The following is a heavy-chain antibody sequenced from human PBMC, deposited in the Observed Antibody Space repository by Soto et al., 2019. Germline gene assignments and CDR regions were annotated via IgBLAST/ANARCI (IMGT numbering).Heavy chain of an antibody. Sequence: QVQLQESGPGLVKPSQTLSLTCTVSGGSIGSGGYYWSWIRQHPGKGLEWIGYIYYSGSTYYNPSLKSRVTISVDTSKNQFSLKLSSVTAADTAVYYCARDYGMVWGGSGRYYYGMDVWGQGTTVTVSS. D-gene: IGHD3-10*01. CDR1: GGSIGSGGYY. CDR3: ARDYGMVWGGSGRYYYGMDV. J-gene: IGHJ6*02. CDR2: IYYSGST. V-gene: IGHV4-31*03.